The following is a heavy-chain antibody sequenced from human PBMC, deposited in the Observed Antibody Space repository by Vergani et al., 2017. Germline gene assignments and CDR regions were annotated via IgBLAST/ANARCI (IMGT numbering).Heavy chain of an antibody. Sequence: QLQLQESGPGLVKPSETLSLTCTVSGGSISSSSYYWGWIRQPPGKGLEWIGSIYTSGSTNYNPSLKSRVTISVDTSKNQFSLKLSSVTAADTAVYYCARRYSSSWHQYWYFDLWGRGTLVTVSS. J-gene: IGHJ2*01. CDR2: IYTSGST. D-gene: IGHD6-13*01. CDR3: ARRYSSSWHQYWYFDL. V-gene: IGHV4-39*07. CDR1: GGSISSSSYY.